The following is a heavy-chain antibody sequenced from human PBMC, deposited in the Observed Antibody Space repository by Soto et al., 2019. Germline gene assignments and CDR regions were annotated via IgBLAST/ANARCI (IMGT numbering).Heavy chain of an antibody. J-gene: IGHJ2*01. V-gene: IGHV4-31*03. D-gene: IGHD5-12*01. CDR3: ARAARLGVEGNWYFDL. Sequence: QVQLQESGPGLVKPSQTLSLTCTVSGGSISSGGYYWSWIRQHPGKGLEWIGYISYSGSTYYNPSLKSRVTISVDTSKNQFSLKLSSVTAAYTAVYYCARAARLGVEGNWYFDLWGRGTLVTVSS. CDR1: GGSISSGGYY. CDR2: ISYSGST.